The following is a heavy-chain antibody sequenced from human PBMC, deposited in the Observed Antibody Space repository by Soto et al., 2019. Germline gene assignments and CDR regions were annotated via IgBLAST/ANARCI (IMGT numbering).Heavy chain of an antibody. J-gene: IGHJ4*02. CDR3: ARGGQDFWSGPFDY. CDR1: GGSISNYF. CDR2: IDNSGST. Sequence: PSETLSLTCTVSGGSISNYFCNWIRQPAGKGLEWIGRIDNSGSTNYNPSLKSRITMSADTSRNQFSLKLNSVTAADTAVYYCARGGQDFWSGPFDYWGKGDMVTVSS. V-gene: IGHV4-4*07. D-gene: IGHD3-3*01.